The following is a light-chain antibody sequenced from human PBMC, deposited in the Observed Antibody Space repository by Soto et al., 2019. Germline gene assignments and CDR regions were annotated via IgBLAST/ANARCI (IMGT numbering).Light chain of an antibody. V-gene: IGKV1-39*01. CDR3: QQSYSTPRT. J-gene: IGKJ1*01. CDR2: AAS. CDR1: QSISTY. Sequence: DIQMTQSPSSLSASVGDRVTITCRASQSISTYLNWYHQEPGKAPKLLIYAASTLQSGVPSRFSGSGSGTDFNLTITSLQPEDSATYYCQQSYSTPRTFGQGTKVQI.